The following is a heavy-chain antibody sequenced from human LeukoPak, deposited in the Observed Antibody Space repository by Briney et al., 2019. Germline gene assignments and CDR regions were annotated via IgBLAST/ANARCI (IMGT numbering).Heavy chain of an antibody. Sequence: SETLSLTCTVSGGSISNYYWDWIRQPPGRGLEWIGQIHYTGSTKYNSSLKSRVNISIDTSKNQFSLSLSSVTAADTAVYYCARDSRDGYNSYYFDYWGQGTLVTVSS. J-gene: IGHJ4*02. CDR3: ARDSRDGYNSYYFDY. D-gene: IGHD5-24*01. CDR2: IHYTGST. CDR1: GGSISNYY. V-gene: IGHV4-59*01.